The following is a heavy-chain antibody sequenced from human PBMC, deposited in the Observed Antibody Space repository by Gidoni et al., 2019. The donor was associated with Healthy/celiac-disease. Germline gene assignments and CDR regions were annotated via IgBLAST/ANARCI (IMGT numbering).Heavy chain of an antibody. V-gene: IGHV3-30-3*01. CDR1: GFTFSSYA. CDR2: ISYDGSNK. J-gene: IGHJ6*02. D-gene: IGHD1-26*01. CDR3: ARDRGDYYYYGMDV. Sequence: QVQLVESGGGVVQPGRSLRLSCAASGFTFSSYAMPWVRQAPGKGLEWVAVISYDGSNKYYADSVKGRFTISRDNSKNTLYLQMNSLRAEDTAVYYCARDRGDYYYYGMDVWGQGTTVTVSS.